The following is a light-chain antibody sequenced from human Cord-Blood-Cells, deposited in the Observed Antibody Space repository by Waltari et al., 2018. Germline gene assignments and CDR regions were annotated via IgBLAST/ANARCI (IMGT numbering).Light chain of an antibody. CDR3: QQYYSTPPYT. CDR2: WAS. Sequence: DIVMTQSPDSLAASLGARATITRKYRQSVLYSSNNKNYLAWYQQKPGQPPKLLIYWASTRESGVPDRFSGSGSGTDFTLTISSLQAEDVAVYYCQQYYSTPPYTFGQGTKLEIK. V-gene: IGKV4-1*01. J-gene: IGKJ2*01. CDR1: QSVLYSSNNKNY.